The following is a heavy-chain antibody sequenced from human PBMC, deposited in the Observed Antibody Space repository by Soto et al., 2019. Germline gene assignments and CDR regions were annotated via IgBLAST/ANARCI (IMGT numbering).Heavy chain of an antibody. CDR1: GGSISSSSYY. J-gene: IGHJ4*02. CDR3: ARLYCSGGSCYPVS. Sequence: SETLSLTCTVSGGSISSSSYYWGWIRQPPGKGLEWIGSIYYSGSTYYNPSLKSRVTISVDTSKNQFSLKLSSVTAADTAVYYCARLYCSGGSCYPVSWGQGTLVTVSS. D-gene: IGHD2-15*01. V-gene: IGHV4-39*01. CDR2: IYYSGST.